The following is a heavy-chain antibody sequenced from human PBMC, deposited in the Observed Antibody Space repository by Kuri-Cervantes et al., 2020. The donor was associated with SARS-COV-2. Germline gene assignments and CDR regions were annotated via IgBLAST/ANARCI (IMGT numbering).Heavy chain of an antibody. V-gene: IGHV1-69*13. Sequence: SVKVSFKASGGTFSSYAVSWVRQAPGQGLEWMGGIIPILGTPNYAQKFQGRVTITADESTSTAFMELSSLRSEDTAVYYCALGYWGSGYPRYYYYMDVWGKGTTVTVSS. D-gene: IGHD3-22*01. J-gene: IGHJ6*03. CDR3: ALGYWGSGYPRYYYYMDV. CDR1: GGTFSSYA. CDR2: IIPILGTP.